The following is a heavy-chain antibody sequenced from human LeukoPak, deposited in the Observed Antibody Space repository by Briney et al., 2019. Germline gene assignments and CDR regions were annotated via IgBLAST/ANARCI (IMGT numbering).Heavy chain of an antibody. Sequence: PGRSLRLSCAVSGFTFDDYAMHWVRHVPGKGLEWVSGISWNSDTIDLADSVKGRFTISRDNAKNSLYLQMNRLRAEDTALYYCATNGGGDSGYGNFDYWGQGTLVTVSS. CDR2: ISWNSDTI. CDR3: ATNGGGDSGYGNFDY. J-gene: IGHJ4*02. V-gene: IGHV3-9*01. D-gene: IGHD5-12*01. CDR1: GFTFDDYA.